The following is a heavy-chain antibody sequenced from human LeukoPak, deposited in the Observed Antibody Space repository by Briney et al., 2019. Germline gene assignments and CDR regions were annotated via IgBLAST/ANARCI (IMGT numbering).Heavy chain of an antibody. Sequence: GRTLRLSCAASRFAFSGSAMHWVRQASGHGLEWIGRIRSKVNNYATAYAASVKDRFTISRDDSRNTAYLQMNSLKTEDTAVYYGTNQYSSGPPGYWGQGNLVTVSS. CDR3: TNQYSSGPPGY. V-gene: IGHV3-73*01. CDR2: IRSKVNNYAT. CDR1: RFAFSGSA. J-gene: IGHJ4*02. D-gene: IGHD6-19*01.